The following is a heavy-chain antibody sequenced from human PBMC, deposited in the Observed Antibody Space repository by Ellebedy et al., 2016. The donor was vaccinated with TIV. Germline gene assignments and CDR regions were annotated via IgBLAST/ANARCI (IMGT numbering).Heavy chain of an antibody. CDR2: ISYSGDLM. CDR1: GFTFSGYY. Sequence: GESLKISCTASGFTFSGYYMSWFRQAPGKGPEWVSYISYSGDLMYYADSVKGRFTTSRDNAENLLYLQMNSLRAEDTAVYYWARLGVIAAAGASDYWGQGTLVIVSS. J-gene: IGHJ4*02. CDR3: ARLGVIAAAGASDY. V-gene: IGHV3-11*01. D-gene: IGHD6-13*01.